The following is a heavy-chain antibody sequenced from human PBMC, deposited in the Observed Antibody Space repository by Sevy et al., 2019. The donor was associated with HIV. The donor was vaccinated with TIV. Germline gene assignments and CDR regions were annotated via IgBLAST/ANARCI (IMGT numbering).Heavy chain of an antibody. CDR2: ISWNSRNI. V-gene: IGHV3-9*01. CDR3: AQDINRGCDGVNCYSYYYYFYGLDV. Sequence: GGSLRLSCAASGFPFNDHAMHWVRLVPGKGLEWVSGISWNSRNIGYADSVKGRFTISRDNTRHSVYLEMHSLRPDDTALYYCAQDINRGCDGVNCYSYYYYFYGLDVWGQGTTVTVSS. D-gene: IGHD2-21*01. CDR1: GFPFNDHA. J-gene: IGHJ6*02.